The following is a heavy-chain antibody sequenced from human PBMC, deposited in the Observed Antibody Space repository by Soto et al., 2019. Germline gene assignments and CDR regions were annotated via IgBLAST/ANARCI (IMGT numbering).Heavy chain of an antibody. CDR1: GYTFTSYY. Sequence: ASVKVSCKASGYTFTSYYMHWVRQARGQGLEWMGIINPSGGSTTYAQKFQGRVTMTRDTSTSTLYMELRSLRSEDTAVYYCATEQPQYRSGSPLAPYSDYWAQAT. J-gene: IGHJ4*02. CDR2: INPSGGST. CDR3: ATEQPQYRSGSPLAPYSDY. V-gene: IGHV1-46*01. D-gene: IGHD1-26*01.